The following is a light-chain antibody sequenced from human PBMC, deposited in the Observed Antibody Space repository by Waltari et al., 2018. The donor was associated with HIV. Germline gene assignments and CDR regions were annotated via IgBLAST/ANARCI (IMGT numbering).Light chain of an antibody. V-gene: IGLV3-25*03. J-gene: IGLJ7*01. CDR2: KDS. CDR1: VLPKQY. CDR3: QSADSSGTYAV. Sequence: SYELTQPPSVSVSPGQTARITCSGDVLPKQYAYWYQQKPGQAPVVVISKDSERPSGIPERFPGSSSGTTVTLTISGVQAEDEADYYCQSADSSGTYAVFGGGTQLTVL.